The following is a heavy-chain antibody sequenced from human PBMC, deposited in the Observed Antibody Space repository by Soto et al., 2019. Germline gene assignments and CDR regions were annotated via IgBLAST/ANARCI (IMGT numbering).Heavy chain of an antibody. J-gene: IGHJ3*02. CDR1: GFTFSNGC. CDR3: TLVVVPFHAFDI. CDR2: IRSRIDGGTI. Sequence: PGGSLRLAWAASGFTFSNGCMNWVRQAPGKGLEWVGRIRSRIDGGTIDYAAPVKGRFTISRNGSKNTLYLQMNSLKTEDTAVYYCTLVVVPFHAFDIWGQGTMVPVSS. D-gene: IGHD3-22*01. V-gene: IGHV3-15*01.